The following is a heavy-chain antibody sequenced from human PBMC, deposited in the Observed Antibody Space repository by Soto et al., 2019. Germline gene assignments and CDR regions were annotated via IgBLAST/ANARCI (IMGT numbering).Heavy chain of an antibody. CDR2: INPSGGST. CDR3: SRNDKSGLDY. V-gene: IGHV1-46*01. D-gene: IGHD1-1*01. J-gene: IGHJ4*02. Sequence: QVQLVQSGAEVKMPGASVKVSCKASGYSFTTYYMHWVRQAPGQGLECMGFINPSGGSTSYAQKFQDRVTLTRDTSTSTVYMELSSLRSEDTAVYYCSRNDKSGLDYWGQGTLVTVFS. CDR1: GYSFTTYY.